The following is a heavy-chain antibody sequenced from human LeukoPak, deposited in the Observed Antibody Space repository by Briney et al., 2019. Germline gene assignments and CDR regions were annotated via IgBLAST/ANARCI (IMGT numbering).Heavy chain of an antibody. Sequence: GGSLRLSCVTSGFTFSGYWMHWVRQGPEKGLELVSRIDNDGHGIIYADSVKGRFTTSRDNVKNTLYLQMNSLRVEETAVYYCAAGGGWDPSFGVVTHIDAWGKGTTVVVS. CDR3: AAGGGWDPSFGVVTHIDA. CDR1: GFTFSGYW. V-gene: IGHV3-74*01. D-gene: IGHD3-3*01. CDR2: IDNDGHGI. J-gene: IGHJ6*03.